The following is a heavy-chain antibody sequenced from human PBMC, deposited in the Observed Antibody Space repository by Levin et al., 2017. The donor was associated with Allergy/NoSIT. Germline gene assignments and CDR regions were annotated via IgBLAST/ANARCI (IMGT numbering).Heavy chain of an antibody. CDR2: ISASGGST. V-gene: IGHV3-23*01. J-gene: IGHJ4*02. D-gene: IGHD7-27*01. CDR1: GFTFSNYA. Sequence: GESLKISCAASGFTFSNYAMGWVRQAPGKGLEWVSAISASGGSTYYADSVKGRFTISRDNSKNTVYLHMNSLRAGDTAVYYCAKGVPNWGYFDYWGQGTLVTVSS. CDR3: AKGVPNWGYFDY.